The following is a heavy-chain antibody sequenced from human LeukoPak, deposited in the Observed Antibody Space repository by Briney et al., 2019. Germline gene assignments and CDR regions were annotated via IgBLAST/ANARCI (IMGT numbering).Heavy chain of an antibody. Sequence: GGSLRLSCAASGFTFSSYWMNWVRQAPGKGLEWVAHIKEDGSEKYYVDSVKGRFTISRDNAKNSLYLQMNSLRAEDTAVYYCARDRLLGYCSGGSCYRGLDYWGQGTLVTVSS. V-gene: IGHV3-7*03. J-gene: IGHJ4*02. CDR1: GFTFSSYW. D-gene: IGHD2-15*01. CDR3: ARDRLLGYCSGGSCYRGLDY. CDR2: IKEDGSEK.